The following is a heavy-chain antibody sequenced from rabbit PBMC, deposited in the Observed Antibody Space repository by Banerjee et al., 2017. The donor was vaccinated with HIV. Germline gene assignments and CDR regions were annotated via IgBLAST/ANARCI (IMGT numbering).Heavy chain of an antibody. CDR2: IYTGSGST. CDR1: GFDFSSNA. V-gene: IGHV1S45*01. J-gene: IGHJ4*01. CDR3: ARDLAGVIGWNFNL. D-gene: IGHD4-1*01. Sequence: QEQLVESGGGLVQPEGSLTLTCKASGFDFSSNAMCWVRQAPGKGLEWIGCIYTGSGSTVYASWAKGRFTISKTSSTTVTLQMTSLTAADTATYFCARDLAGVIGWNFNLWGPGTLVTVS.